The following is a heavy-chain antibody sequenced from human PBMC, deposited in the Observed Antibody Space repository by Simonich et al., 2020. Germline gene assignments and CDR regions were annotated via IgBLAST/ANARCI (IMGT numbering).Heavy chain of an antibody. D-gene: IGHD6-6*01. J-gene: IGHJ6*03. CDR3: ARDRAARYYYYYYMDV. Sequence: QVQLVQSGAEVKKPGASVKVSCKASGYTFTGYYMHWVRQAPGQGLGWMGWINPTRGGTNDAQKFQGRVTMTRDTSISTAYMELSRLRSDDTAVYYCARDRAARYYYYYYMDVWGKGTTVTVSS. V-gene: IGHV1-2*02. CDR2: INPTRGGT. CDR1: GYTFTGYY.